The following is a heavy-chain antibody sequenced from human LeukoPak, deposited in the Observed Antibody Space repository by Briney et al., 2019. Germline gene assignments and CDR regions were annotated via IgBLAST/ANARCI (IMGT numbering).Heavy chain of an antibody. CDR1: GFTFSSYW. CDR2: INHSGST. J-gene: IGHJ4*02. CDR3: ARVPAGADY. V-gene: IGHV4-34*01. D-gene: IGHD7-27*01. Sequence: GSLRLPCAASGFTFSSYWMSWVRQAPGKGLEWIGEINHSGSTNYNPSLKSRVTISVDTSKNQFSLKLSSVTAADTAVYYCARVPAGADYWGQGTLVTVSS.